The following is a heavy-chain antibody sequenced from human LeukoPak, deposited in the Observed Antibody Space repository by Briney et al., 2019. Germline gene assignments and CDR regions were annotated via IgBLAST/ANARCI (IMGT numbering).Heavy chain of an antibody. CDR1: GGSISNNHW. V-gene: IGHV4-4*02. CDR3: ARGDLYHTGSCLDS. Sequence: SGTLSLTCDISGGSISNNHWWNWVRQSPRRGLEWIGEIHHSGSADYNPSLKSRTTISVDKSKNQVSLKVRSVTAADTAVYYCARGDLYHTGSCLDSWGQGTLVTVSS. CDR2: IHHSGSA. D-gene: IGHD1-26*01. J-gene: IGHJ4*02.